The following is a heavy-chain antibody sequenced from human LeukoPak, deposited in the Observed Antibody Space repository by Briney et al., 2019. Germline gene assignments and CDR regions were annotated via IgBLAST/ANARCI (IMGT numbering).Heavy chain of an antibody. CDR3: ARDHPILLWFGERTYYFDY. Sequence: GGSLRLSCAASGFTFSSYWMHWVRQAPGKGLVWVSRINCDGSSTSYADSVKGPFTISRDNAKNPLYLQMNSLRAEDTAVYYCARDHPILLWFGERTYYFDYWGQGTLVTVSS. D-gene: IGHD3-10*01. V-gene: IGHV3-74*01. CDR1: GFTFSSYW. J-gene: IGHJ4*02. CDR2: INCDGSST.